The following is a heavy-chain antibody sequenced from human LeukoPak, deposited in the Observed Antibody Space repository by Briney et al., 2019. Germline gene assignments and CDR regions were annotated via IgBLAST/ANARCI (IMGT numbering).Heavy chain of an antibody. CDR1: GFTFSDYY. D-gene: IGHD3-16*01. CDR3: SRRALTFGGVQPYYFDY. Sequence: GGSLRLSCAASGFTFSDYYMSWIRQAPGKGLEWVSYISSSGSTKYYADSVKGRFTISRDNAKNSLYLQMNSLRAEDTAAYYCSRRALTFGGVQPYYFDYWGQGTLVTVSS. V-gene: IGHV3-11*01. CDR2: ISSSGSTK. J-gene: IGHJ4*02.